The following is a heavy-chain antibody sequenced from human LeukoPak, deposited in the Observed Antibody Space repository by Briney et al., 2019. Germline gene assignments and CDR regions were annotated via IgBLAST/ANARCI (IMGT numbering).Heavy chain of an antibody. CDR3: ARGRTDYGDYMS. CDR1: GFTFSSYW. J-gene: IGHJ5*02. D-gene: IGHD4-17*01. CDR2: IYGDGYT. Sequence: GGSLRLSCAASGFTFSSYWMHWVRQAPGKGLEWVSVIYGDGYTDHAASVRGRFTISRDTSKNTVYLQMNSLRVEDTAVYYCARGRTDYGDYMSWGQGTLVTVSS. V-gene: IGHV3-66*01.